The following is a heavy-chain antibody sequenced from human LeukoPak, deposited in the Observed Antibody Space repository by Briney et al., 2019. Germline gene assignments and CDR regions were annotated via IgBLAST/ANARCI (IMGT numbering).Heavy chain of an antibody. Sequence: ASVKVSCKASGYTFTSYGISWVRQAPGQGLEWMGWINPNSGGTNYAQKFQGWVTMTRDTSISTAYMELSRLRSDDTAVYYCARGVVAMVLDYWGQGTLVTVSS. CDR3: ARGVVAMVLDY. D-gene: IGHD3-3*01. CDR2: INPNSGGT. V-gene: IGHV1-2*04. J-gene: IGHJ4*02. CDR1: GYTFTSYG.